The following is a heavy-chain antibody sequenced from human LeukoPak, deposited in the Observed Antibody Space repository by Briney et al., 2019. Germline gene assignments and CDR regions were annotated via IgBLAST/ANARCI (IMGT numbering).Heavy chain of an antibody. D-gene: IGHD6-13*01. V-gene: IGHV4-59*01. J-gene: IGHJ4*02. CDR1: GGSISSYY. CDR2: IYYSGST. Sequence: SETLSLTCTVSGGSISSYYWSWIRQPPGKGLEWIGYIYYSGSTNYNPSLKSRVTISVDTSKNQFSLKLSSVTAADTAVYYCARSRRTGYSSSWPDYWGQGTLVTVSS. CDR3: ARSRRTGYSSSWPDY.